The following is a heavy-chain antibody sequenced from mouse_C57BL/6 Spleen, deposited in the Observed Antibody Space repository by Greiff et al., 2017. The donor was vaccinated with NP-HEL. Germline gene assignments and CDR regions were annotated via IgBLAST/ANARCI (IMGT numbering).Heavy chain of an antibody. J-gene: IGHJ2*01. CDR1: GFTFSSYG. CDR2: ISSGGSYT. V-gene: IGHV5-6*01. CDR3: ARHGGTEYYFDY. Sequence: EVQVVESGGDLVKPGGSLKLSCAASGFTFSSYGMSWVRQTPDKRLEWVATISSGGSYTYYPDSVKGRFTISRDNAKNTLYLQMSSLKSEDTAMYYCARHGGTEYYFDYWGQGTTLTVSS. D-gene: IGHD3-3*01.